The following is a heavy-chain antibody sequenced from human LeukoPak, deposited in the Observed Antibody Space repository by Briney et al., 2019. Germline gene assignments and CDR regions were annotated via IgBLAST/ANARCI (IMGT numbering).Heavy chain of an antibody. CDR3: AKDAVGAAYYYYYYMDV. J-gene: IGHJ6*03. D-gene: IGHD1-26*01. Sequence: GGSLRLSCAASGFTFSSYAMSWVRQAPGKGLEWVSAISGSGGSTYYADSVKGRFTISRDNSKNTLYLQMNSLRAEDTAVYYCAKDAVGAAYYYYYYMDVWGKGTTVTVSS. CDR1: GFTFSSYA. V-gene: IGHV3-23*01. CDR2: ISGSGGST.